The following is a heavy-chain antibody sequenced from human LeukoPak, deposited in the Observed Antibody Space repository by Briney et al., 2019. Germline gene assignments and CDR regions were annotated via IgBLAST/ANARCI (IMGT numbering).Heavy chain of an antibody. CDR1: GFTCTKYW. Sequence: PGDSLRLSCAASGFTCTKYWMTWVRQAPGKGLEWVGNIKQDGSDKNYMDSVKGRFTISRDNTKNSVYLQMSSLRAEDTAVYYCAREVWGPEYWGQGTLVTVSS. CDR2: IKQDGSDK. J-gene: IGHJ4*02. D-gene: IGHD1-14*01. CDR3: AREVWGPEY. V-gene: IGHV3-7*01.